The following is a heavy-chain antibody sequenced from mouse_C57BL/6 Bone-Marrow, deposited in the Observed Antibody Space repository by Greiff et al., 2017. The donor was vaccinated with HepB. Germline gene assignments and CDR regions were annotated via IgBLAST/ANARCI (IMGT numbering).Heavy chain of an antibody. Sequence: EVKLMESGPGLVKPSQSLSLTCSVTGYSITSGYYWNWIRQFPGNKLEWMGYISYDGSNNYNPSLKNRISITRDTSKNQFFLKLNSVTTEDTATYYCARDLTFDGYWWDYWGQGTSVTVSS. CDR1: GYSITSGYY. CDR2: ISYDGSN. J-gene: IGHJ4*01. CDR3: ARDLTFDGYWWDY. D-gene: IGHD2-3*01. V-gene: IGHV3-6*01.